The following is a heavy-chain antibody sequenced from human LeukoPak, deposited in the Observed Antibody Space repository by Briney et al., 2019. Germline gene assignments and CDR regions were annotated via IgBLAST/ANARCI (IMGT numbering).Heavy chain of an antibody. V-gene: IGHV3-11*04. Sequence: PGGSLRLSCAASGFTLSDYNMRWIRQAPGKGLEWVSSISRSGSTKYYADSVKGRFTISRDNAKNSLYLQMNSLGPEDTAVYYCARDPYSGNYGNYYYYYMDVWGKGTTVTISS. CDR3: ARDPYSGNYGNYYYYYMDV. D-gene: IGHD1-26*01. CDR2: ISRSGSTK. J-gene: IGHJ6*03. CDR1: GFTLSDYN.